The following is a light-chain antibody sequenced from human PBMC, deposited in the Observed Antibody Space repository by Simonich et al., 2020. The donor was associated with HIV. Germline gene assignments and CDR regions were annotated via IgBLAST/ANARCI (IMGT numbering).Light chain of an antibody. J-gene: IGLJ3*02. CDR1: NSDVGNYNL. V-gene: IGLV2-14*02. CDR2: DVR. CDR3: SSYTSSTTEV. Sequence: QSALTQPSSVSGAPGQSITISCTGTNSDVGNYNLVSWYQQHPGKAPKLMIYDVRKRPSGVSNRFSGSKSGNTASLTISGLQAEDEADYYCSSYTSSTTEVFGGGTKLTVL.